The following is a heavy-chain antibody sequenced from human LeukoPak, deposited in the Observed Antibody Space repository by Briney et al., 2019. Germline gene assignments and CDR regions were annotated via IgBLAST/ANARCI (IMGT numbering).Heavy chain of an antibody. Sequence: GGSLRLSCAASGFTVSRNYMSWVRQAPGKGLEWVSVIYSGGSTYYADSVKGRFTISRDNSKNTLYLQMNSLRAEDTAVYYCARMNRGYCSGGSCYWFDPWGQGTLVTVSS. CDR2: IYSGGST. J-gene: IGHJ5*02. D-gene: IGHD2-15*01. CDR3: ARMNRGYCSGGSCYWFDP. CDR1: GFTVSRNY. V-gene: IGHV3-66*01.